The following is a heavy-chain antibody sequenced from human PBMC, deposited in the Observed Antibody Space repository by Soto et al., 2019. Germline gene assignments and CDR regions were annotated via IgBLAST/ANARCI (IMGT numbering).Heavy chain of an antibody. CDR2: IYYSGST. V-gene: IGHV4-39*01. CDR1: GGSISSSSYY. CDR3: ARHFPREYGGYDPLDWFDP. D-gene: IGHD5-12*01. Sequence: SETLSLTCTVSGGSISSSSYYWGWIRQPPGKGLEWIGSIYYSGSTYYNPSLKSRVTISVDTSKNQFSLKLSSVTAADTAVYYCARHFPREYGGYDPLDWFDPWGQGTLVTVSS. J-gene: IGHJ5*02.